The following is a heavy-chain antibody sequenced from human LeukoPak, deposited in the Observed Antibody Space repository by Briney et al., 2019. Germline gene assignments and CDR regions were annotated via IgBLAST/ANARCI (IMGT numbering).Heavy chain of an antibody. D-gene: IGHD3-22*01. J-gene: IGHJ6*03. V-gene: IGHV3-30*02. Sequence: GGSLRLSCAASGFTFSSYGMHWVRQAPGKGLEWVAFIRYDGSNKYYADSVKGRFTISRDNAKNSLYLQMNSLRAEDTAVYYCARDYYDSSGYYYAPYYYYYYYMDVWGKGTTVTVSS. CDR2: IRYDGSNK. CDR1: GFTFSSYG. CDR3: ARDYYDSSGYYYAPYYYYYYYMDV.